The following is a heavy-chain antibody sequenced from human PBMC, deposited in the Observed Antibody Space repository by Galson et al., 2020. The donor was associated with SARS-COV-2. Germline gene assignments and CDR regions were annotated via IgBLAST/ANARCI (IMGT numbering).Heavy chain of an antibody. CDR3: AREDYYYYMDV. J-gene: IGHJ6*03. Sequence: GGFLRLSCAASGFTFSSYAMHWVRQAPGKGLEWVAVISYDGSNKYYADSVKGRFTISRDNSKNTLYLQMNSLRAEDTAVYYCAREDYYYYMDVWGKGTTVTVSS. CDR2: ISYDGSNK. CDR1: GFTFSSYA. V-gene: IGHV3-30*01.